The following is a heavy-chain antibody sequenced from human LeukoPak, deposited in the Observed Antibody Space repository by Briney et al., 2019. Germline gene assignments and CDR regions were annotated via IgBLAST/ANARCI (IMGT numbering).Heavy chain of an antibody. V-gene: IGHV4-59*08. CDR3: ARRYSSSGYFDY. CDR2: IYYSGST. Sequence: SETLSLTCTVSGGSISSYYWSWIRQPPGKGLEWIGYIYYSGSTNYNPSLRSRVTISVDTSKNQFSLKLSSVTAADTAVYYCARRYSSSGYFDYWGQGTLVTVSS. CDR1: GGSISSYY. D-gene: IGHD6-6*01. J-gene: IGHJ4*02.